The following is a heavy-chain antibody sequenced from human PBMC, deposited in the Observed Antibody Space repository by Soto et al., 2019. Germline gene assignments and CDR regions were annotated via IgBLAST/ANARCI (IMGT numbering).Heavy chain of an antibody. J-gene: IGHJ6*02. Sequence: PSETLSLTCAVSGDSISSDKWWSWVRQPPGKGLEWIGEIYHSGSTNYNPSLKSRVTISVDKSKNQFSLKLSSVTAADTAVYYCASYLFTAAGTNYYYYGMDVWGQGTTVTSP. D-gene: IGHD6-13*01. CDR1: GDSISSDKW. CDR3: ASYLFTAAGTNYYYYGMDV. V-gene: IGHV4-4*02. CDR2: IYHSGST.